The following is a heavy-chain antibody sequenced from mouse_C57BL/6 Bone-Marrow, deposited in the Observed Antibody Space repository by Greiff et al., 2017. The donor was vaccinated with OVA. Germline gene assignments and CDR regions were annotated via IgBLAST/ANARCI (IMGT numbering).Heavy chain of an antibody. CDR2: IYPGGGYT. V-gene: IGHV1-63*01. J-gene: IGHJ1*03. CDR3: ARKGGYDRYFDV. CDR1: GYTFTNYW. Sequence: VKLMESGAELVRPGTSVKMSCKASGYTFTNYWIGWAKQRPGHGLEWIGDIYPGGGYTNYNEKFKGKATLTADKSSSAAYMQFSSLTSEDSAIYYCARKGGYDRYFDVWGTGTTVTVSS. D-gene: IGHD2-2*01.